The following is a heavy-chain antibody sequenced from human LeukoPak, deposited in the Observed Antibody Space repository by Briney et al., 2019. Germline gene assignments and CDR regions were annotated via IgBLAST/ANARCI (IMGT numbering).Heavy chain of an antibody. CDR1: GFTFSSYG. CDR2: IRYDGSNK. CDR3: AKIYGSTADY. V-gene: IGHV3-30*02. J-gene: IGHJ4*02. Sequence: PGGSLRLSCAASGFTFSSYGMHWVRQAPGKGLEWVAFIRYDGSNKYYADSVKGRFTISRDNSKNTLYLQMNSLRAGDTAVYYCAKIYGSTADYWGQGTLVTVSS. D-gene: IGHD4-23*01.